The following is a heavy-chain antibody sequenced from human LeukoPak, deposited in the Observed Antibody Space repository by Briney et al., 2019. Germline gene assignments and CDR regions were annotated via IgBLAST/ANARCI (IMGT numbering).Heavy chain of an antibody. V-gene: IGHV7-4-1*02. D-gene: IGHD1-7*01. CDR2: INTNTGNP. CDR3: ARVSRDWNYSYYYYYYMDV. Sequence: GASVKVSCKASGYTFTSYAMNWVRQAPGQGLEWMGWINTNTGNPTYAQGFTGRFVFSLDTSVSTAYLQISSLKAEDTAVYYCARVSRDWNYSYYYYYYMDVWGKGTTVTVSS. J-gene: IGHJ6*03. CDR1: GYTFTSYA.